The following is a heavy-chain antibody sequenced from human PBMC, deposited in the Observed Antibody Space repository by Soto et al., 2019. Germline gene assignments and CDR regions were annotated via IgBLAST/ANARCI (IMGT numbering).Heavy chain of an antibody. CDR3: AKGGGYSREVVDY. CDR2: ISGSGGST. V-gene: IGHV3-23*01. J-gene: IGHJ4*02. D-gene: IGHD6-13*01. Sequence: EVQLLESGGGLVQPGGSLRLSCAASGFTFSSYAMSWVRQALGKGLEWVSTISGSGGSTYYADSVKGRFTISRDNSKNTLYLQMNSLRAEDTAVYDCAKGGGYSREVVDYWCQGTLVTVSS. CDR1: GFTFSSYA.